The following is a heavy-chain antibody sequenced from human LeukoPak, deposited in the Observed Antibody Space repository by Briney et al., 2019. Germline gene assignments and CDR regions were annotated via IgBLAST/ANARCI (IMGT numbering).Heavy chain of an antibody. CDR3: AKDLAMIVVSYFDY. CDR1: GFTFSSYS. D-gene: IGHD3-22*01. Sequence: GGSLRLSCAASGFTFSSYSMNWVRQAPGKGLEWVSSISTSSSYINYADSVKGRFTISRDNAKKSLYLQMNSLRAEDTAVYYCAKDLAMIVVSYFDYWGQGTLVTVSS. CDR2: ISTSSSYI. V-gene: IGHV3-21*04. J-gene: IGHJ4*02.